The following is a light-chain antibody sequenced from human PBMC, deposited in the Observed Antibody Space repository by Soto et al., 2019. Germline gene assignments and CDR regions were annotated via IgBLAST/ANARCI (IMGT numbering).Light chain of an antibody. CDR3: PIT. Sequence: EIVMTQSPATLSVSPGERATLSCRASQSVSSNLAWYQQKPGQAPRLLIYGASTGATGFPARFSGSGSGTEFTLTISSLQSEDFAVYNWPITFGQGTRLEIK. CDR2: GAS. J-gene: IGKJ5*01. CDR1: QSVSSN. V-gene: IGKV3-15*01.